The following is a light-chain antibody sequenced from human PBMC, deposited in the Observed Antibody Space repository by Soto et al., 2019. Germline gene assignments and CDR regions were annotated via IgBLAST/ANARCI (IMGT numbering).Light chain of an antibody. CDR3: SSYTTSATLV. V-gene: IGLV2-14*01. Sequence: QSALTQPASVSGSPGQSITISCTGTSSDVGGYNYVSWYQQYPGKAPKLMIYEVTYRPSGVSNRFSGSKSGNTASLTISGLQAEDEADYYCSSYTTSATLVFGVGTKLTVL. J-gene: IGLJ2*01. CDR1: SSDVGGYNY. CDR2: EVT.